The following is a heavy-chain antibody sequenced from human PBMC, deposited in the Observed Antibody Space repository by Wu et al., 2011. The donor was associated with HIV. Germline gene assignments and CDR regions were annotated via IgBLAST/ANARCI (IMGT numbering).Heavy chain of an antibody. J-gene: IGHJ4*02. CDR2: INPDNGDT. CDR1: GYTFTGYY. V-gene: IGHV1-2*02. D-gene: IGHD3-10*01. Sequence: QVQLVQSGAEVKKPGVSVKVSCKASGYTFTGYYMNWVRQAPGQGLEWMGWINPDNGDTDYAQKFQGRVTLTWDTSITTAYMDLIRLRSDDTAVYYCARAAPASGGDYWGQGTLVTVSS. CDR3: ARAAPASGGDY.